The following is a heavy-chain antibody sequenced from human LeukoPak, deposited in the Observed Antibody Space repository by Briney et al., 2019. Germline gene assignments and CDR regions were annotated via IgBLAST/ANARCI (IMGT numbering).Heavy chain of an antibody. D-gene: IGHD3-22*01. CDR1: GFMFSKYW. CDR3: ARDPGGYYYETSGSTWRERYKWFDP. CDR2: ISGDATVT. V-gene: IGHV3-74*01. J-gene: IGHJ5*02. Sequence: GGSLRLSCVASGFMFSKYWMHWVRQVPGKGLVWVTFISGDATVTKYADSVEGRFTISRDNAKNTLYLQMNSLRAEDTAVYYCARDPGGYYYETSGSTWRERYKWFDPWGQGTLVTVSS.